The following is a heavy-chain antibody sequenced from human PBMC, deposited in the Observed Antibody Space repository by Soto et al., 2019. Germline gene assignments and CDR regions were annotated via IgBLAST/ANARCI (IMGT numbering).Heavy chain of an antibody. CDR1: GYTFTSYA. J-gene: IGHJ4*02. D-gene: IGHD3-3*01. V-gene: IGHV1-3*01. CDR2: VNAGNGNT. CDR3: ARVVRYYDFWSGPPMAPFDY. Sequence: ASVKVSCKASGYTFTSYAMHWVRQAPGRRLEWMGWVNAGNGNTKYSQKFQGRVTITRDTSASTAYMELSSLRSEDTAVYYCARVVRYYDFWSGPPMAPFDYWGQGTLVTVSS.